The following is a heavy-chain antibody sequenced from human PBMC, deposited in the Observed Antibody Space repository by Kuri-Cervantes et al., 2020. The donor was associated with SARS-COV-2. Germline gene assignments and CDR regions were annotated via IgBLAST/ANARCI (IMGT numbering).Heavy chain of an antibody. CDR3: ARVGVYSSSSGPGPNWFDP. V-gene: IGHV4-39*07. D-gene: IGHD6-6*01. CDR1: GGSISSSSYY. Sequence: GSLRLSCTVSGGSISSSSYYWGWIRQPPGKGLEWIGSIYYSGSTNYNPSLKSRVTISVDTSKNQFSLKLSSVTAADTAVYYCARVGVYSSSSGPGPNWFDPWGQGTLVTVSS. J-gene: IGHJ5*02. CDR2: IYYSGST.